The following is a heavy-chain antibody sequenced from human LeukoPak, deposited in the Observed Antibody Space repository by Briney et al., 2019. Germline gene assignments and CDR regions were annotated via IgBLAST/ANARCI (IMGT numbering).Heavy chain of an antibody. V-gene: IGHV1-2*02. CDR2: INPNSGGT. J-gene: IGHJ6*03. Sequence: ASVKVSFKASVYTFTGYYMHWVRQAPGQGLEGMGWINPNSGGTNYAQKLHGRVTMTRDTSISTAYMELSRLRSDDTAVYYCARDRSGYCTNGVCSSHPYYYYYYMDVWGKGTTVTVSS. D-gene: IGHD2-8*01. CDR3: ARDRSGYCTNGVCSSHPYYYYYYMDV. CDR1: VYTFTGYY.